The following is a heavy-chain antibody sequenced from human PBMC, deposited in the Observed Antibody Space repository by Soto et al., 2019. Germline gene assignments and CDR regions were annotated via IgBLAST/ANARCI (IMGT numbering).Heavy chain of an antibody. V-gene: IGHV4-59*01. CDR3: ARIQTMIVPQGAFDI. Sequence: SETLSLTCTVSGGSISSYYWSWIRQPPGKGLEWIGYIYYSGSTNYNPSLKSRVTISVDTSKNQFSLKLSSVTAADTAVYYCARIQTMIVPQGAFDIWGQGTMVTVSS. J-gene: IGHJ3*02. D-gene: IGHD3-22*01. CDR1: GGSISSYY. CDR2: IYYSGST.